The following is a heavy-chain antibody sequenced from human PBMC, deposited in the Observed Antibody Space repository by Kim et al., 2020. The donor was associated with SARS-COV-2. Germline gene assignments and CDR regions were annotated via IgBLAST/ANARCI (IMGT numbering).Heavy chain of an antibody. CDR1: GGSISSYY. CDR3: ARDNGYFDFYGTDV. D-gene: IGHD3-9*01. CDR2: IYYSGST. J-gene: IGHJ6*02. Sequence: SETLSLTCTVSGGSISSYYWSWIRQPPGKGLEWIGYIYYSGSTNYNPSLKSRVTISVDTSKNQFSLKLSSVTAADTAVYYCARDNGYFDFYGTDVWGQGTTVTVSS. V-gene: IGHV4-59*01.